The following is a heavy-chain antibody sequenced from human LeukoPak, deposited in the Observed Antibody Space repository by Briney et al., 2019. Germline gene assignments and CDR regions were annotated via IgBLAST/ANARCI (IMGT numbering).Heavy chain of an antibody. CDR3: ASSEVDYYDSSGYYLLDY. CDR2: ISSSSSYI. D-gene: IGHD3-22*01. CDR1: GFTFSSYS. Sequence: GGSLRLSCAASGFTFSSYSMNWVRQAPGKGLEWVSSISSSSSYIYYADSVKGRFTISRDNAKNSLYLQMNSLRAEDTAVYYCASSEVDYYDSSGYYLLDYWGQGTLVTVSS. J-gene: IGHJ4*02. V-gene: IGHV3-21*01.